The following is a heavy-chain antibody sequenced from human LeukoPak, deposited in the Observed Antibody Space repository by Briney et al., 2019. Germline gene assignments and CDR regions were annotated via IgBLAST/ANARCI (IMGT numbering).Heavy chain of an antibody. CDR2: IGGTGDKT. D-gene: IGHD6-19*01. CDR3: AKDPVVYHGGSGWHYFDY. Sequence: GGSLRLSCAASRFTFSSYAMNWVRQAPGRGLEWVSTIGGTGDKTYYADSVQGRFTISRDNSMDTLYLQMNSLKAEDTAVYYCAKDPVVYHGGSGWHYFDYWGQGTLVTVSS. V-gene: IGHV3-23*01. CDR1: RFTFSSYA. J-gene: IGHJ4*02.